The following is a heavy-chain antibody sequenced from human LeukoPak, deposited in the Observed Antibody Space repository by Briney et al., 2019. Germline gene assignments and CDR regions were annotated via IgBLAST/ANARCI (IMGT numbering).Heavy chain of an antibody. CDR1: GGSISSYY. CDR3: ARFDSSGYYNVFDI. Sequence: SETLSLTWTVSGGSISSYYWSWIRQPPGKGLEWIGYIYYSGSTSYNPSLKSRVTISVDTSKNQFSLKLSSVTAADTAVYYCARFDSSGYYNVFDIWGQGTMVTVSS. D-gene: IGHD3-22*01. J-gene: IGHJ3*02. V-gene: IGHV4-59*01. CDR2: IYYSGST.